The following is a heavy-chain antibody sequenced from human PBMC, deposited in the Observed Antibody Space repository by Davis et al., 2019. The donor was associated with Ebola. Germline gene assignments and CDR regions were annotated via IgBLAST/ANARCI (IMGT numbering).Heavy chain of an antibody. CDR2: ISSSGSTI. D-gene: IGHD6-19*01. CDR1: GFTFSDYY. V-gene: IGHV3-11*04. Sequence: PGGSLRLSCAASGFTFSDYYMSWIRQAPGKGLEWVSYISSSGSTIYYADYVKGRFTISRDNAKNSLNLQMNSLRAEDTAVYYCARDQPIAVAGYFDYWGQGTLVTVSS. CDR3: ARDQPIAVAGYFDY. J-gene: IGHJ4*02.